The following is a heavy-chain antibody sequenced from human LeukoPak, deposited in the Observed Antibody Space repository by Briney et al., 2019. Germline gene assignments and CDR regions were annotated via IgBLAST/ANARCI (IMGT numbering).Heavy chain of an antibody. V-gene: IGHV1-69*04. CDR1: GGTFSSYA. D-gene: IGHD4-17*01. J-gene: IGHJ4*02. CDR3: ARGDYGSSDY. CDR2: IIPILGIA. Sequence: SVKVSCKASGGTFSSYAIIWVRQAPGQGLEWMGRIIPILGIANYAQKFQGRVTITADKSTSTAYMELSSLRSEDTAVYYCARGDYGSSDYWGQGTLVTVSS.